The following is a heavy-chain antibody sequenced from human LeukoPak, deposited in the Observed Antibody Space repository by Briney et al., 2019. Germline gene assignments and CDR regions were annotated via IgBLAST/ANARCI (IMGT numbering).Heavy chain of an antibody. V-gene: IGHV1-69*01. J-gene: IGHJ4*02. D-gene: IGHD3-3*02. CDR2: IIPILATT. CDR3: ARDSPRISDVWS. CDR1: GGTFSHHV. Sequence: SVKVSCKASGGTFSHHVLSWVRQAPGQGLEWMGGIIPILATTNYAQKFQGRVTITADESTNTAYMELSSLRSGDTAIYYCARDSPRISDVWSWGQGTLVTVSP.